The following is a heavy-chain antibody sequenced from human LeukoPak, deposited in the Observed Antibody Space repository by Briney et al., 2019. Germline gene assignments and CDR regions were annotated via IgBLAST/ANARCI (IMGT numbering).Heavy chain of an antibody. Sequence: PGGSLRLSCAASGFTFSSYWMSWVRQAPGKGLEWVANIKQDGSEKYYVDSVKGRFTISRDNSKNTLYLQMNSLRAEDTAVYYCAKGWGIPIFGVVTNWGQGTLVTVSS. CDR3: AKGWGIPIFGVVTN. CDR1: GFTFSSYW. D-gene: IGHD3-3*01. J-gene: IGHJ4*02. CDR2: IKQDGSEK. V-gene: IGHV3-7*01.